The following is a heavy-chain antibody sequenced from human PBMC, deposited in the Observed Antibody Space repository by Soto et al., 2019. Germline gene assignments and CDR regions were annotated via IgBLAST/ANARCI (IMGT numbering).Heavy chain of an antibody. CDR3: ARDPITGDQGSHTIYYGMDV. J-gene: IGHJ6*02. Sequence: QVQLVQSGAEVKKPGSSVKVSCKASGGTFSSYAISWVRQAPGQGLEWMGGIIPIFGTANYAQKFQGRVTITADESPSTAYMGLSSLRSEDTAVYYCARDPITGDQGSHTIYYGMDVWGQGTTVTVSS. D-gene: IGHD7-27*01. V-gene: IGHV1-69*12. CDR2: IIPIFGTA. CDR1: GGTFSSYA.